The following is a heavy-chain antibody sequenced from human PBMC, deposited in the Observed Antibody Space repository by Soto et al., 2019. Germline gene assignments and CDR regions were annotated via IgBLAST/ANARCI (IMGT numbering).Heavy chain of an antibody. Sequence: PGGSLRLSCAASGFTFSSYSMNWVRQAPGKGLDWVAVIWYDGSNKYYADSVKGRFTISRDNAKNSLSLQMNSLTADDTAVYYCARFNGNSYVPFDFWGQGTPVTVSS. V-gene: IGHV3-33*08. CDR1: GFTFSSYS. J-gene: IGHJ4*02. D-gene: IGHD1-26*01. CDR3: ARFNGNSYVPFDF. CDR2: IWYDGSNK.